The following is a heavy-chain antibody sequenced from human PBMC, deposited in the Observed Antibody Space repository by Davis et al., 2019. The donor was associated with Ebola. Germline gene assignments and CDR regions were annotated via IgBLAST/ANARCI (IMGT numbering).Heavy chain of an antibody. V-gene: IGHV1-8*01. J-gene: IGHJ6*02. CDR1: GYTFTSYD. CDR2: MNPNSGNT. D-gene: IGHD2-15*01. Sequence: AASVKVSCKASGYTFTSYDINWVRQATGQGLEWMGWMNPNSGNTGYAQKFQGRVTMTRNTSISTAYMELSSLRSEDTAVYYCARLLAYYYYYGMDVWGQGTTVTVSS. CDR3: ARLLAYYYYYGMDV.